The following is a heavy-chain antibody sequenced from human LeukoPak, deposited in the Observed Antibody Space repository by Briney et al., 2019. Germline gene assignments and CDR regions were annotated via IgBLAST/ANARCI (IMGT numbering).Heavy chain of an antibody. J-gene: IGHJ5*02. CDR2: LDPEDGET. Sequence: GASVKVSCKVSGYTLTELSMRWVRQAPGKGLEWMGGLDPEDGETIYAQKFQGRVTMTEDTSTDTAYMELSSLRSEDTAVYYCATGLRDYYDSSGYYYGWFDPWGQGTLVTVSS. CDR1: GYTLTELS. CDR3: ATGLRDYYDSSGYYYGWFDP. D-gene: IGHD3-22*01. V-gene: IGHV1-24*01.